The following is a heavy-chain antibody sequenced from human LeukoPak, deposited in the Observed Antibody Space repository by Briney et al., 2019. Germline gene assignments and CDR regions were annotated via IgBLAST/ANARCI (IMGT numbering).Heavy chain of an antibody. D-gene: IGHD1-26*01. CDR3: ARVTPIVGAIFDY. V-gene: IGHV3-48*02. CDR1: GFTFSSYS. J-gene: IGHJ4*02. CDR2: ISSSNNTI. Sequence: GGSLRLSSAASGFTFSSYSMNWVRQAPGKGLEWVSYISSSNNTIYYADSVKGRFTISRDNAKNSLYLQMNSLRDEDTAVYYCARVTPIVGAIFDYWGQGTLVTVSS.